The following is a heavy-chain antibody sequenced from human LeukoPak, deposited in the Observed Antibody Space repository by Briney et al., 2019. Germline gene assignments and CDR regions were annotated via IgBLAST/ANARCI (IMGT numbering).Heavy chain of an antibody. D-gene: IGHD4-17*01. Sequence: GESLKISCKGSGYSFTNYWISWVRQRPGKGLEWMGRIDPSDSDTKYSPSFEGHVTISVDKSISTAFLQWNSLKASDSAMYYCATGASKVTTDFANYWGQGTQVAVSS. CDR1: GYSFTNYW. V-gene: IGHV5-10-1*01. CDR2: IDPSDSDT. CDR3: ATGASKVTTDFANY. J-gene: IGHJ4*02.